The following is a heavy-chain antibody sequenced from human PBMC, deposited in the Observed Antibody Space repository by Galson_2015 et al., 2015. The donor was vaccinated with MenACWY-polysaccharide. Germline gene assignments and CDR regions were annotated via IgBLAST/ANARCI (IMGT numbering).Heavy chain of an antibody. CDR2: ISSSSASI. Sequence: SLRLSCAASGFTFSNYNMNWVRQAPGKGLEWVSYISSSSASIYYADSVKGRFTISRDNAKNSLYLQMNSLRDEDTSVYYCARCGAHSSTWHEAFDIWGQGTKVTVSS. J-gene: IGHJ3*02. V-gene: IGHV3-48*02. CDR3: ARCGAHSSTWHEAFDI. CDR1: GFTFSNYN. D-gene: IGHD2-2*01.